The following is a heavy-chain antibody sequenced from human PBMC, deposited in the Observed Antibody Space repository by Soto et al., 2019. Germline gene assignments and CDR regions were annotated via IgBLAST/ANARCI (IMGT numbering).Heavy chain of an antibody. CDR2: MWHDGSNK. CDR1: GFTFSSYG. CDR3: AKDIIHEARWVAFDI. Sequence: QVQLVESGGGVVQPGRSLRLSCAASGFTFSSYGMHWVRQAPGKGLEWVALMWHDGSNKYYADSVKGRFTISRDNSKSTLYLQMNSLRAEDTAVYYCAKDIIHEARWVAFDIWGQGTMVTVSS. D-gene: IGHD3-16*01. V-gene: IGHV3-33*06. J-gene: IGHJ3*02.